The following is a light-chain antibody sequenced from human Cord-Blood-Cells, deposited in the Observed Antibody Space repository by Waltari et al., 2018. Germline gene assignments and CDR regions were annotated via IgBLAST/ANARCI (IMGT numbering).Light chain of an antibody. Sequence: QSALTPPASVSGSPGQSITISCTGTSSDVGSYNLVSWYQQHPGKAPKLMIYEGSKRPSGVSNRFSGSKSGNTASLTISGLQAEDEADYYCCSYAGSSFYVFGTGTKVTVL. V-gene: IGLV2-23*01. CDR1: SSDVGSYNL. J-gene: IGLJ1*01. CDR3: CSYAGSSFYV. CDR2: EGS.